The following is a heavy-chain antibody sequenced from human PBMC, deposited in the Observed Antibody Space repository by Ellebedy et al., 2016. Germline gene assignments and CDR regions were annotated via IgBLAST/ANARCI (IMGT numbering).Heavy chain of an antibody. CDR3: TRGRLEMATTFDY. V-gene: IGHV3-49*03. J-gene: IGHJ4*02. CDR1: GFTFGDYA. Sequence: GESLKISCTASGFTFGDYAMTWFRQAPGKGLEWVGFIRSKAFGGTTEYAASVKGRFTVSRDDSKSIAYLQMNSLKTEDTAMYYCTRGRLEMATTFDYWGQGILVTVSS. CDR2: IRSKAFGGTT. D-gene: IGHD5-24*01.